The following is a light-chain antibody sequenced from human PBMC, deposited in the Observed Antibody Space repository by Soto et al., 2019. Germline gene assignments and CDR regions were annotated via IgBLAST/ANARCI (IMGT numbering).Light chain of an antibody. CDR1: QTISRW. J-gene: IGKJ5*01. CDR3: HSRA. Sequence: DIQLTQTPSTLSASVGDEVTITCRASQTISRWLAWYQQKPGRAPKLLIYDASTLESGVPSRFSGSVSDTEFTLTISRQQPDDFATYYCHSRAFGQGTRL. V-gene: IGKV1-5*01. CDR2: DAS.